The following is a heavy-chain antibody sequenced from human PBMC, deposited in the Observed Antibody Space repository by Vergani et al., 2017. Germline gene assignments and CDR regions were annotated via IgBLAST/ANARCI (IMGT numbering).Heavy chain of an antibody. V-gene: IGHV3-7*01. CDR3: ATIFGCDSSGFDDY. CDR2: IKQDGSEK. D-gene: IGHD3-22*01. CDR1: GFTFSSYW. Sequence: EVQLVESGGGLVQPGGSLRLSCAASGFTFSSYWMSWVRQAPGKGLEWVANIKQDGSEKYYVDSVKGRFTISRDSSKSTLYLEMNSLSVEDTAMYYCATIFGCDSSGFDDYWGQGTLVTVSS. J-gene: IGHJ4*02.